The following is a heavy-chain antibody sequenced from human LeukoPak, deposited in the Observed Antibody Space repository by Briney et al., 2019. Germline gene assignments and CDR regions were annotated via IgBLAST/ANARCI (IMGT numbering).Heavy chain of an antibody. J-gene: IGHJ4*02. CDR2: IYSGGST. D-gene: IGHD3-22*01. Sequence: TGGSLRLSCAASGFTVSSNYMSWVRQAPGKGLEWVSVIYSGGSTYYAGSVKGRFTISRDNSKNTLYLQMNSLRAEDTAVYYCARDGTRYDSSGYADDWGQGTLVTVSS. V-gene: IGHV3-66*01. CDR3: ARDGTRYDSSGYADD. CDR1: GFTVSSNY.